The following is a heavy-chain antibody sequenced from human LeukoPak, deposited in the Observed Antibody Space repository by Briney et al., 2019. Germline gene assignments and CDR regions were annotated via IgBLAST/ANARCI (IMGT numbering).Heavy chain of an antibody. CDR3: ARVVRVYYDFWSGYHTSFDY. J-gene: IGHJ4*02. Sequence: PSETLSLTCGVYGGSFSTYYWSWIRQPPGKGLEWIGEINHSGSTNYNPSLKSRVTISVDTSKNQFSLKLSSVTAADTAVYYCARVVRVYYDFWSGYHTSFDYWGQGTLVTVSS. CDR1: GGSFSTYY. V-gene: IGHV4-34*09. D-gene: IGHD3-3*01. CDR2: INHSGST.